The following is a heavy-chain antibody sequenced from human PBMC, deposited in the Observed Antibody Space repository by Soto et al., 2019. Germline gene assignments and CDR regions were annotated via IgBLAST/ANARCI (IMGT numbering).Heavy chain of an antibody. V-gene: IGHV1-18*01. D-gene: IGHD3-9*01. CDR2: ISAYNGNT. CDR3: ARDQILTYYDIPNWFDP. Sequence: GASVKVSCKASGCTFTSYGISRVRQAPGQGLEWMGWISAYNGNTNYAQKPQGRVTMTTDTSTSTAYMELRSLRSEDTAVYYCARDQILTYYDIPNWFDPWGQGTLVTVSS. CDR1: GCTFTSYG. J-gene: IGHJ5*02.